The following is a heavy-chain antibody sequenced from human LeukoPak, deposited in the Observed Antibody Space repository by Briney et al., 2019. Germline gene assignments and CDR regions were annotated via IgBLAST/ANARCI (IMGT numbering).Heavy chain of an antibody. J-gene: IGHJ4*02. CDR2: IRSRAYGGTV. D-gene: IGHD1-26*01. Sequence: GGSLRLSCAASGFTFGDFAMSWVRQAPGKGLEWVSFIRSRAYGGTVEYAASVRGRFTISRDDSKSITFLQMDSLKIEDTAVYSCTRDNRRGNYRIDYWGQGTLVTVSS. CDR1: GFTFGDFA. CDR3: TRDNRRGNYRIDY. V-gene: IGHV3-49*04.